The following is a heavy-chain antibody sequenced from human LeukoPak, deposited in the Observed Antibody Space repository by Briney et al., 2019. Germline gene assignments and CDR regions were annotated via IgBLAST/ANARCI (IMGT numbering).Heavy chain of an antibody. D-gene: IGHD3-10*01. CDR2: IYDSGST. Sequence: SETLSLTCTVSGGSVSSGSYYWSWIRQPPGKGLEWIGYIYDSGSTDYNPSLKSRVTISVDTSKNQFSLRLSSVTAADTAVYYCARDFSLVRGTHYYVMDVWGQGTTVTVSS. J-gene: IGHJ6*02. V-gene: IGHV4-61*01. CDR3: ARDFSLVRGTHYYVMDV. CDR1: GGSVSSGSYY.